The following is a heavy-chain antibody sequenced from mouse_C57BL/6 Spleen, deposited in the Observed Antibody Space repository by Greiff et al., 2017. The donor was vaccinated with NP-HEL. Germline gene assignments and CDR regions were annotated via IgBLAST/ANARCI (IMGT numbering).Heavy chain of an antibody. D-gene: IGHD1-1*01. CDR3: TKGCTTVVATPFAY. Sequence: EVQLQQSGTVLARPGASVKMSCKTSGYTFTSYWMHWVKQRPGQGLEWIGAIYPGNSDTSYNQKFKGKAKLTAVTSASTAYMELSSLTNEDSAVYYCTKGCTTVVATPFAYWGQGTLVTVSA. CDR2: IYPGNSDT. J-gene: IGHJ3*01. V-gene: IGHV1-5*01. CDR1: GYTFTSYW.